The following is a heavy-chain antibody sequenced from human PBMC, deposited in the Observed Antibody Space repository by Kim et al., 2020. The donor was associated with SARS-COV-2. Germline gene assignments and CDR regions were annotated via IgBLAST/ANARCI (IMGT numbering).Heavy chain of an antibody. CDR1: GGSFSGYY. J-gene: IGHJ6*02. D-gene: IGHD3-10*01. CDR3: ARGLTSMVDSIHYYDGMDV. V-gene: IGHV4-34*01. Sequence: SETLSLTCAVYGGSFSGYYWSWIRQPPGKGLEWIGEINHSGSTNYNPSLKSRVTISVDTSKNQFSLKLSSVTAADTAVYYCARGLTSMVDSIHYYDGMDVWGQSTTVTVSS. CDR2: INHSGST.